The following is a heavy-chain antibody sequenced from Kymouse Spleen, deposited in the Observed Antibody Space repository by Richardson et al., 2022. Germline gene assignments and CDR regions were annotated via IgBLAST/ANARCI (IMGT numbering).Heavy chain of an antibody. CDR2: ISYDGSNK. V-gene: IGHV3-30*18. Sequence: QVQLVESGGGVVQPGRSLRLSCAASGFTFSSYGMHWVRQAPGKGLEWVAVISYDGSNKYYADSVKGRFTISRDNSKNTLYLQMNSLRAEDTAVYYCAKDQELLLYIFDYWGQGTLVTVSS. J-gene: IGHJ4*02. CDR1: GFTFSSYG. D-gene: IGHD2-2*02. CDR3: AKDQELLLYIFDY.